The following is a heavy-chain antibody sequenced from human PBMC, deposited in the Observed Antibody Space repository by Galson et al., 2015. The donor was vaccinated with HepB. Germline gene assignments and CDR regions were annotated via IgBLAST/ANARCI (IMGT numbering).Heavy chain of an antibody. CDR1: GFTFSSYA. Sequence: SLRLSCAASGFTFSSYAMHWVRQAPGKGLEWVAVISYDGSNKYYADSVKGRFTISRDNSKNTLYLQMNSLRAEDTAVFYCARDSMVVNGILFHFDYWGQGTLVTVSS. CDR3: ARDSMVVNGILFHFDY. D-gene: IGHD2-8*02. J-gene: IGHJ4*02. CDR2: ISYDGSNK. V-gene: IGHV3-30*04.